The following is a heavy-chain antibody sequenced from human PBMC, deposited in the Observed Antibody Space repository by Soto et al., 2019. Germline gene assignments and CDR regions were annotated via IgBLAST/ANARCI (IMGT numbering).Heavy chain of an antibody. D-gene: IGHD2-2*01. CDR3: ARRQRTPDRMDV. J-gene: IGHJ6*02. Sequence: QVQLQESGPGLVKPSETLSLTCTVSGDSISNYYWSWIRQPPGKGLEWIGYMHSSGSTNYNPSLKRRVTISVDTSKNQCSLKLSSVTAADTAVYYCARRQRTPDRMDVWGQGTTVTVSS. CDR2: MHSSGST. CDR1: GDSISNYY. V-gene: IGHV4-59*08.